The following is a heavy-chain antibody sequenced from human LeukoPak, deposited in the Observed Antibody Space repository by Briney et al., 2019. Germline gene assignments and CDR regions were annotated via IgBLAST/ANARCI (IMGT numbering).Heavy chain of an antibody. CDR3: AREISGSYYDYFDY. CDR1: GFTFSSYA. Sequence: PGGSLRLSCAASGFTFSSYAMHWVRQAPGKGLEYVSAISSNGGSTYYANSVKGRFTISRDNFKNTLYLQMGSLRAEDMAVYYCAREISGSYYDYFDYWGQGTLVTVSS. J-gene: IGHJ4*02. CDR2: ISSNGGST. V-gene: IGHV3-64*01. D-gene: IGHD1-26*01.